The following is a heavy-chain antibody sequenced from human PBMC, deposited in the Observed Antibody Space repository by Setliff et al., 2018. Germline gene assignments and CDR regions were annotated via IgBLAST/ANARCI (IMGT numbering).Heavy chain of an antibody. V-gene: IGHV1-18*01. J-gene: IGHJ4*02. CDR1: GYTFTNYG. CDR3: SRLVRYCTKTTCQRASGGEF. Sequence: ASVKVSCKTSGYTFTNYGINWVRQAPGQGLEWMGWININNFNTKYAQKLQDRVTMTTDTTTSTAYMEMKNLGSDDTAVYYCSRLVRYCTKTTCQRASGGEFWGQGTLVTVSS. D-gene: IGHD2-8*01. CDR2: ININNFNT.